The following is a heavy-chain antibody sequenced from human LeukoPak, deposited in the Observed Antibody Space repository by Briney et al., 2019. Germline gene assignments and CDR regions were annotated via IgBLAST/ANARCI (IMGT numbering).Heavy chain of an antibody. CDR2: IYTSGIT. CDR1: GGSISSFY. D-gene: IGHD6-19*01. V-gene: IGHV4-4*09. Sequence: PSETLSLTCTVSGGSISSFYWTWIRQPPGKGLECIGYIYTSGITNYNPSLKSQVTISVDTSKNQFSLKLSSVTAADTAVYYCARQGGYSSPFSVWGEGTTVTVSS. J-gene: IGHJ6*04. CDR3: ARQGGYSSPFSV.